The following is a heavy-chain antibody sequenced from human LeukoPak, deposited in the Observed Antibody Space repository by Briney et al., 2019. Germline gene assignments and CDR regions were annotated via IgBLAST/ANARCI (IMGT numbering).Heavy chain of an antibody. Sequence: SETLSLTCAVYGGSFSGYYWSWIRQPPGKGLEWIGEINHSGSTNYNPSLKSRVTISVDTSKNQFSLRLSSVTAADTAVYYCARPEGLRGFKYWGQGTLVIVSS. D-gene: IGHD5-12*01. CDR3: ARPEGLRGFKY. CDR2: INHSGST. CDR1: GGSFSGYY. V-gene: IGHV4-34*01. J-gene: IGHJ4*02.